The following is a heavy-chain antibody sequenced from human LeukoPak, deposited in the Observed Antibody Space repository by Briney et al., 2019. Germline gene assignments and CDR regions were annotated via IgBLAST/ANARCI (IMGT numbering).Heavy chain of an antibody. CDR1: GGSLSGYF. CDR2: IYYSGST. J-gene: IGHJ4*02. V-gene: IGHV4-59*01. Sequence: KPSETLSLTRSVSGGSLSGYFWSWIRQPPGKGLEWIGYIYYSGSTNYNPSLRSRVTISVDTSKNQFSLKLSSVTAADTAVYYCARLGHYYGGSGPANYWGQGTLVTVSS. CDR3: ARLGHYYGGSGPANY. D-gene: IGHD3-22*01.